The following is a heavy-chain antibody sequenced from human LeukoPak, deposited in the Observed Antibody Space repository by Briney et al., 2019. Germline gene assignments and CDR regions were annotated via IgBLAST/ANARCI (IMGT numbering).Heavy chain of an antibody. CDR3: ARDLWGVAVAGAGKDV. D-gene: IGHD3-16*01. Sequence: GKSPRLSCVGAGFVFSNHVIHWVRQAPGQGLEWVSVISYDGSGKHYADSVGGRLTISRDNSKNTVYLQMDSLTAEDTAIYYCARDLWGVAVAGAGKDVWGQGTTVTVSS. CDR1: GFVFSNHV. J-gene: IGHJ6*02. V-gene: IGHV3-30*04. CDR2: ISYDGSGK.